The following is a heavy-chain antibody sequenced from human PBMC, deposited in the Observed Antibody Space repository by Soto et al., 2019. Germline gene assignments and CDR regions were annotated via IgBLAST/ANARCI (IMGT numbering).Heavy chain of an antibody. D-gene: IGHD2-15*01. CDR1: GFSLSTSGVG. Sequence: QITLKESGPTLVKPTQTLTLTCTFSGFSLSTSGVGVGWIRQPPGKALEWLALIYWDDDKRYSPSLKSRRTITKDTSKNQVVLTMTTMDPVDTATYYCAHSGRWWGRACWFDPWGQGTLVTVSS. J-gene: IGHJ5*02. CDR3: AHSGRWWGRACWFDP. CDR2: IYWDDDK. V-gene: IGHV2-5*02.